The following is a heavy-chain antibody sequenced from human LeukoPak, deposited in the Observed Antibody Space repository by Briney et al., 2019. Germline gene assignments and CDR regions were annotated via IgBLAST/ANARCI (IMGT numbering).Heavy chain of an antibody. J-gene: IGHJ4*02. CDR1: GGSINSYY. D-gene: IGHD3-22*01. V-gene: IGHV4-4*09. CDR3: ATSSGFCYGAFDD. CDR2: IFNNGGT. Sequence: PSGSLSLTCTVSGGSINSYYWSWIRQPPGKGLEWIAYIFNNGGTNLNPSLKSRVTISVDTSKNQFSLKLSSDTAGDTAVYYCATSSGFCYGAFDDWGQGTLVTVSS.